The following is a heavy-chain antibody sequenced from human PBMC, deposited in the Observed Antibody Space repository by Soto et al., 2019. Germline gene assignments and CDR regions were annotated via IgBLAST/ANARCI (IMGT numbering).Heavy chain of an antibody. V-gene: IGHV4-59*01. CDR1: GDSISSYY. D-gene: IGHD6-13*01. J-gene: IGHJ6*02. CDR2: IYYSGST. Sequence: PSETLSLTFTVSGDSISSYYWSWIRQPPGKGLEWIGYIYYSGSTNYNPSLKSRVTISVDTSKNQFSLNLSSVTAADTAVYYCASSNIAAAGFYYYGMDVWGRGTTVT. CDR3: ASSNIAAAGFYYYGMDV.